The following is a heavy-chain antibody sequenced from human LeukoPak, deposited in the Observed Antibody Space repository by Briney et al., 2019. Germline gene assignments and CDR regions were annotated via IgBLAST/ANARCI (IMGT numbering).Heavy chain of an antibody. CDR2: ISGSGGST. D-gene: IGHD3-3*02. CDR3: AKGLAVLRGFDAFDI. V-gene: IGHV3-23*01. Sequence: GGSLRLSCAASGFTFSSYAMSWVRQAPGKGLEWVSAISGSGGSTYYADSVKGRFTISRDNSKNTPYLQMNSLRAEDTAVYYCAKGLAVLRGFDAFDIWGQGTMVTVSS. J-gene: IGHJ3*02. CDR1: GFTFSSYA.